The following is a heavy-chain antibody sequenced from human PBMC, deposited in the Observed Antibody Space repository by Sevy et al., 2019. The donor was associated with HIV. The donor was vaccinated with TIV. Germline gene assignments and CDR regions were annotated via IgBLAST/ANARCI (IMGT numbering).Heavy chain of an antibody. Sequence: SETLSLTCTVSGGSISSNSYYWDWIRQSPGKGPTWIGSVTHTKSTYYTSSLKGRGTISVDVSKNQFSLNLNSVTAADTAVDYCARGRGGDFTQTYDYWGQGTLVTVSS. CDR2: VTHTKST. CDR1: GGSISSNSYY. D-gene: IGHD2-21*02. CDR3: ARGRGGDFTQTYDY. J-gene: IGHJ4*02. V-gene: IGHV4-39*01.